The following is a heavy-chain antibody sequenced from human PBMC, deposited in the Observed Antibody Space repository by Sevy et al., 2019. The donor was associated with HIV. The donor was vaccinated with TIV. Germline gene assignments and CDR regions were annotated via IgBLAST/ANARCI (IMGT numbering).Heavy chain of an antibody. CDR1: GYSFTSYW. D-gene: IGHD4-17*01. CDR2: IYPGDSHT. J-gene: IGHJ4*02. CDR3: ARGTTVTRIDY. Sequence: GESLKIFCKGSGYSFTSYWIGWVRQMSGKGLEWMGIIYPGDSHTRYSPSFQGQVTISADKSISTAYLQWSSLKASDTAMYFCARGTTVTRIDYWGQGTLVTVSS. V-gene: IGHV5-51*01.